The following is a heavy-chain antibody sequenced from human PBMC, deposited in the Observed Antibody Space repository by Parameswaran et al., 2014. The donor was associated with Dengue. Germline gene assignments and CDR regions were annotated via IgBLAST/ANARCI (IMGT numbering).Heavy chain of an antibody. Sequence: PGKGLVWVSRIDSDGSTTNYADSVKGRFTISRDNSKNTLYLQMNSLRAEDTAVYYCAKGPGGGYSGYEPDDYWGQGTLVTVSS. V-gene: IGHV3-74*01. CDR2: IDSDGSTT. D-gene: IGHD5-12*01. J-gene: IGHJ4*02. CDR3: AKGPGGGYSGYEPDDY.